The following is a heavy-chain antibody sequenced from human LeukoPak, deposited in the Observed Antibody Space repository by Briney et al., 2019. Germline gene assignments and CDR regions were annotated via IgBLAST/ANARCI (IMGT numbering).Heavy chain of an antibody. Sequence: SQTLSLTCTVSGGSISSGSYYWSWIRQPAGKGLEWIGRIYTSGSTNYNPSLKSRVTISVDTSKNQFSLKLSSVTAADTAVYYCARLDYGMDVWGQGTTVTVSS. CDR2: IYTSGST. CDR3: ARLDYGMDV. CDR1: GGSISSGSYY. J-gene: IGHJ6*02. V-gene: IGHV4-61*02.